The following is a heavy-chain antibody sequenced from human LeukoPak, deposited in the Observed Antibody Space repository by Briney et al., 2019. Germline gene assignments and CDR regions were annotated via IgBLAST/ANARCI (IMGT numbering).Heavy chain of an antibody. CDR2: ISSSSSYI. D-gene: IGHD3-10*01. Sequence: GGSLRLSCAAFGFTFSTYSMNWVRQAPGKGLEWVSSISSSSSYIYYADSVKGRFTISRDNAKNSLYLQMNSLRAEDTAVYYCARDAFRGRHFDYWGQGTLVTVSS. CDR3: ARDAFRGRHFDY. V-gene: IGHV3-21*01. J-gene: IGHJ4*02. CDR1: GFTFSTYS.